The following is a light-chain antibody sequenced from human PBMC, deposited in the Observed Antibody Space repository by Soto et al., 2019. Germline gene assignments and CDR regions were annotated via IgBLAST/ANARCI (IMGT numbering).Light chain of an antibody. CDR2: DAS. J-gene: IGKJ4*01. Sequence: VLTQSPATLSLSPGERATLSCGASQSVSSYLAWYQQKPGQAPRLLIYDASNRATGIPARFSGSGSGTDFTLTISSLEPEDFAVYYCQQRSSLPLTFGGGTKVEIK. CDR1: QSVSSY. CDR3: QQRSSLPLT. V-gene: IGKV3-11*01.